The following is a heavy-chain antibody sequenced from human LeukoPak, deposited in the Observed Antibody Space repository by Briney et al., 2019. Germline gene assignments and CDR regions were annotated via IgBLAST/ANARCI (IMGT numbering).Heavy chain of an antibody. CDR3: ARGGLMNYGSGSDNWFDP. J-gene: IGHJ5*02. CDR2: IIPIFGTA. D-gene: IGHD3-10*01. V-gene: IGHV1-69*13. Sequence: SVKVSCKASGGTFISYAISWVRQAPGQGLEWMGGIIPIFGTANYAQKFQGRVTITADESTSTAYMELSSLRSEDTAVYYCARGGLMNYGSGSDNWFDPWGQGTLVTVSS. CDR1: GGTFISYA.